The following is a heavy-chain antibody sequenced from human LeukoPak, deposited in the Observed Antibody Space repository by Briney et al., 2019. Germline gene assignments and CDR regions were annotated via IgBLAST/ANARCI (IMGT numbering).Heavy chain of an antibody. CDR2: INHSGST. CDR3: ARGIKQWLVRNAFDI. V-gene: IGHV4-34*01. J-gene: IGHJ3*02. CDR1: GGSFSGYY. D-gene: IGHD6-19*01. Sequence: SETLSLTCAVYGGSFSGYYWSWIRQPPGKGLEWIGEINHSGSTNYNPSLKSRVTISVDTSKNQFSLKLSSVTAADTAVCYCARGIKQWLVRNAFDIWGQGTMVTVSS.